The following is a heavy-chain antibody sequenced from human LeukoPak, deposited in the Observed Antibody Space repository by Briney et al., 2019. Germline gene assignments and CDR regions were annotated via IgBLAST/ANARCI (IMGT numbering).Heavy chain of an antibody. CDR3: ARDRVVGATTVFDY. CDR2: IIPIFGTA. J-gene: IGHJ4*02. Sequence: ASVKVSCKASGYTFTSYDINWVRQATGQGLEWMGGIIPIFGTANYAQKFQGRVTITADESTSTAYMELSSLRSEDTAVYYCARDRVVGATTVFDYWGQGTLVTVSS. V-gene: IGHV1-69*13. D-gene: IGHD1-26*01. CDR1: GYTFTSYD.